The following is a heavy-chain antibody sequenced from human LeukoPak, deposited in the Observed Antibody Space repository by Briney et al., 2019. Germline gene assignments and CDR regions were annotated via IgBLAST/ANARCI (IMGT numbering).Heavy chain of an antibody. Sequence: PSETLSLTCTVSVGPISSYYGRWIRQPPGKGLEWIGYIYYSESTNYKPSLKSRVSISVDTSKNQLSLKQSSVTAADTAVYYCARGGYYGSGNDFRFDPWGQGTLVTVSS. D-gene: IGHD3-10*01. CDR2: IYYSEST. CDR1: VGPISSYY. J-gene: IGHJ5*02. V-gene: IGHV4-59*01. CDR3: ARGGYYGSGNDFRFDP.